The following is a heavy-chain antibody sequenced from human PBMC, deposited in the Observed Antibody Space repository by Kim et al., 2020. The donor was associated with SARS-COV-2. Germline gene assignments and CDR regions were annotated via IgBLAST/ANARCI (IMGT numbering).Heavy chain of an antibody. CDR1: GFTFSSYG. CDR2: ISYDGSNK. V-gene: IGHV3-30*18. D-gene: IGHD6-19*01. J-gene: IGHJ6*02. CDR3: AKSLHGYSSGWQFPGRYYYYGMDV. Sequence: GGSLRLSCAASGFTFSSYGMHWVRQAPGKGLEWVAVISYDGSNKYYADSVKGRFTISRDNSKNTLYLQMNSLRAEDTAVYYCAKSLHGYSSGWQFPGRYYYYGMDVWGQGTTVTVSS.